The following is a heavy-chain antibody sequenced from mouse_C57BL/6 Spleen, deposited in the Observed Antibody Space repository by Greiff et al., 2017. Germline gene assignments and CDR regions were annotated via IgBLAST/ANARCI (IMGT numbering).Heavy chain of an antibody. CDR1: GYSITSGYY. CDR2: ISYDGSN. J-gene: IGHJ2*01. Sequence: ESGPGLVKPSQSLSLTCSVTGYSITSGYYWNWIRQFPGNKLEWMGYISYDGSNNYNPSLKNRISITRDTSKNQFFLKLNSVTTEDTATYYCARGDVGGFDYWGQGTTLTVAS. D-gene: IGHD3-3*01. CDR3: ARGDVGGFDY. V-gene: IGHV3-6*01.